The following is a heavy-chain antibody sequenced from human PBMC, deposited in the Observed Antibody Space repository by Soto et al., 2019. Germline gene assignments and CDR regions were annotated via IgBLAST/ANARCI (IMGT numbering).Heavy chain of an antibody. CDR1: GYTFSSYG. J-gene: IGHJ5*02. V-gene: IGHV1-18*01. CDR2: ISGYNGNT. CDR3: ARDQGRKDGSGSYYPNRFDR. D-gene: IGHD3-10*01. Sequence: QVQLVQSGAEVKKPGASVKVSCKASGYTFSSYGITWVRQAPGQGLEWMGWISGYNGNTNYAQKVQGRVTMTTDTSTSTADMELGSLRSDDTAVYYCARDQGRKDGSGSYYPNRFDRWGQGTLVTVSS.